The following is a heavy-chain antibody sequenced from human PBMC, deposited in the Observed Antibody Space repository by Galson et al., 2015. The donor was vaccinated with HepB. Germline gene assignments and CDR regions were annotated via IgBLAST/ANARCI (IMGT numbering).Heavy chain of an antibody. V-gene: IGHV1-69*02. CDR1: GGTFSSYT. CDR3: ARGRAGVYSSGWGAYYFDY. CDR2: IIPILGIA. Sequence: SVKVSCKASGGTFSSYTISWVRQAPGQGLEWMGRIIPILGIANYAQKFQGRVTITADKSTSTAYMELSSLRSEDTAVYYCARGRAGVYSSGWGAYYFDYWGQGTLVTVSS. D-gene: IGHD6-19*01. J-gene: IGHJ4*02.